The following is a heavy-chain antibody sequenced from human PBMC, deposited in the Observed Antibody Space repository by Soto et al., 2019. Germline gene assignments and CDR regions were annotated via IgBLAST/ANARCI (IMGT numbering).Heavy chain of an antibody. J-gene: IGHJ4*02. CDR3: VREQMSFGGVIDY. Sequence: QVQLQESGPGLVKPSQTLSLTCTVSGGSINSGGFYWSWIRQHPGKGLEWIGYIYYSGSTYFNPSLNRRVIISLDTSENQCSRQLRSVAVADTAVYYCVREQMSFGGVIDYLGQGTLVTVSS. V-gene: IGHV4-31*03. CDR1: GGSINSGGFY. CDR2: IYYSGST. D-gene: IGHD3-16*01.